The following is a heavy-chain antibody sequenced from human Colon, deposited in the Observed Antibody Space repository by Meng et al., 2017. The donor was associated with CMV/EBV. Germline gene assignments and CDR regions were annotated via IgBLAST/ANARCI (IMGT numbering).Heavy chain of an antibody. Sequence: GSSVVSGGYSWRSLGHPPARGRRWLGHICTGRSAYTNPSLDSRLSVSLDTSKYQFSLNLRSVTAADTAVYYCARGSVIASAVSFDHWGQGTLVTVSS. CDR2: ICTGRSA. J-gene: IGHJ4*02. V-gene: IGHV4-30-4*01. CDR1: GSSVVSGGYS. D-gene: IGHD2-21*01. CDR3: ARGSVIASAVSFDH.